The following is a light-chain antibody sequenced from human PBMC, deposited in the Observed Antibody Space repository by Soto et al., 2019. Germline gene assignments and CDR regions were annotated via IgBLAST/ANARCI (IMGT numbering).Light chain of an antibody. V-gene: IGKV1-39*01. CDR1: QSISSY. CDR3: QQYGSIPWT. J-gene: IGKJ5*01. CDR2: AAS. Sequence: DIQMTQSPASLSASVGDRVTITCRASQSISSYLNWYQQKPGKAPKLLIYAASSLQSGVPSRFSGSGSGTDFTLTISRLEPEDFAVYYCQQYGSIPWTFGQGTRLEIK.